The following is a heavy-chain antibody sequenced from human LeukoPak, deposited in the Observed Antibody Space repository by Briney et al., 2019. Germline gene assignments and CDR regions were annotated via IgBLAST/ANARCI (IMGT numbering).Heavy chain of an antibody. CDR2: ISGSAGST. CDR1: GFTFSSYA. Sequence: GGSLRLACAASGFTFSSYAMSWVSQAPGKGLEWVAGISGSAGSTYYADSVKGRFTISRDNSKNTVYMQMNSLRDEDTAVYYCAKVPHEEADKWYFDLWGRGTLVTVSS. V-gene: IGHV3-23*01. J-gene: IGHJ2*01. D-gene: IGHD6-13*01. CDR3: AKVPHEEADKWYFDL.